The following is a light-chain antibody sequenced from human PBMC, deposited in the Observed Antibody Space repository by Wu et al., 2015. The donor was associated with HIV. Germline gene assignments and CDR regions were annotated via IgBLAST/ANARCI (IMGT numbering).Light chain of an antibody. V-gene: IGKV1-39*01. CDR3: QNSYNSPA. Sequence: DIQMTQSPSSLSASVGDRVAITCRASQNIGRNLNWYQQKPGKAPNLLIYAASSLQSGVPSRFSGSGSGTDFTLTIKSLQLEDFATYYCQNSYNSPAFGQGTKVESK. J-gene: IGKJ1*01. CDR1: QNIGRN. CDR2: AAS.